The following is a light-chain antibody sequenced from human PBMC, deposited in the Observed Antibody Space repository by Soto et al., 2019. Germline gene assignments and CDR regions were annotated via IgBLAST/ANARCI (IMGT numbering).Light chain of an antibody. CDR1: SSNIGNNY. CDR3: ETWESSLSAGV. CDR2: ENN. Sequence: QSVLTQPPSVSAAPGQKVTISCSGSSSNIGNNYVSWYQQIPGTAPKLLIYENNKRPSGIPDRFSGSKSGTSATLGITGLQTGDEAYYYCETWESSLSAGVFGGGTKLTVL. J-gene: IGLJ3*02. V-gene: IGLV1-51*02.